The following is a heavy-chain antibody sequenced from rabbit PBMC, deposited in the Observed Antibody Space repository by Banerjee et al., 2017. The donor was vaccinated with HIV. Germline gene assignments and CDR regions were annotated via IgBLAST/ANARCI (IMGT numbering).Heavy chain of an antibody. J-gene: IGHJ3*01. Sequence: QEQLEESGGDLVKPGASLTLTCTASGFSFSSGYWICWVRQAPGKGLELIGCIATGSGTTGYASWAKGRFTISKTLTTVTLQMTSLTAADTATYFCARVPYIYDDYPITRLDLRGQGTLVTVS. CDR3: ARVPYIYDDYPITRLDL. D-gene: IGHD2-1*01. CDR2: IATGSGTT. V-gene: IGHV1S45*01. CDR1: GFSFSSGYW.